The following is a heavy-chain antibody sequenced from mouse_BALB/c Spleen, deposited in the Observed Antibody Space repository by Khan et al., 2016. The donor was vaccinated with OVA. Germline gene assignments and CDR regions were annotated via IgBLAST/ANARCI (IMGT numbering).Heavy chain of an antibody. D-gene: IGHD1-1*01. CDR1: GYSIPSGYA. Sequence: VQLQQSGPGLVKPSQSLSLTCTVTGYSIPSGYAWNWIRQFPGNKLEWMGYISYSGVTSYTPSLKSRISITRDTSKNQVFLQLNSVTTEDTATYYCARGNYYGYYFDYWGQGTTLTVSS. J-gene: IGHJ2*01. V-gene: IGHV3-2*02. CDR3: ARGNYYGYYFDY. CDR2: ISYSGVT.